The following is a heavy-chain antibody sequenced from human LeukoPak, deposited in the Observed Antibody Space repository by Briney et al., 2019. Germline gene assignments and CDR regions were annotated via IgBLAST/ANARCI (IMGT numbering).Heavy chain of an antibody. CDR3: ARQEYCSGGSCYTWFDP. Sequence: GESLKISCKASGYSFTGYWIGWVRQLPGKGLEWVGIIYPGDSDTRYSPSFQGQVTISADKSISTAYLQWSSLKASDTAMYYCARQEYCSGGSCYTWFDPWGQGTLVTVSS. J-gene: IGHJ5*02. CDR1: GYSFTGYW. D-gene: IGHD2-15*01. V-gene: IGHV5-51*01. CDR2: IYPGDSDT.